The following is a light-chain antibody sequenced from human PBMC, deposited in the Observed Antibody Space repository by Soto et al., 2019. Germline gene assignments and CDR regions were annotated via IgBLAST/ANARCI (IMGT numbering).Light chain of an antibody. V-gene: IGKV4-1*01. Sequence: DIVMTQSPDSLAVSLGERATINCKSSQSVLFSSNNKNYLAWYQQKPGQPPKLLTHWASTRESGVPDRFSGSGYGTDFTLTISSLQAEDVAVYYCQQYYSGPFTFGPGTKVEIK. CDR3: QQYYSGPFT. J-gene: IGKJ3*01. CDR2: WAS. CDR1: QSVLFSSNNKNY.